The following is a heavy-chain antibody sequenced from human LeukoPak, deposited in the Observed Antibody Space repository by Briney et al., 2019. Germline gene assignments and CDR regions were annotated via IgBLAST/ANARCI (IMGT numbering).Heavy chain of an antibody. J-gene: IGHJ4*02. CDR2: IIPIFGTA. D-gene: IGHD2-2*01. V-gene: IGHV1-69*01. CDR1: GGTFSSYA. Sequence: GSSVKVSCKASGGTFSSYAISWVRQAPGQGLEWMGGIIPIFGTANYAQKFQGRVTITADESTSTAYMELSSLRSEDTAVYYYASKCSSTSCYYFDYWGQGTLVTVSS. CDR3: ASKCSSTSCYYFDY.